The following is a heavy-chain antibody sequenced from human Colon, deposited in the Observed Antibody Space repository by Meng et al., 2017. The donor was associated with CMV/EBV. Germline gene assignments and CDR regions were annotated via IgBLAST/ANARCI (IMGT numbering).Heavy chain of an antibody. CDR3: AHKSLPAAFFDY. CDR2: IYWDDDK. CDR1: GFSLNTYEVG. J-gene: IGHJ4*02. D-gene: IGHD2-2*01. V-gene: IGHV2-5*02. Sequence: QIILKESCPTLVQPPQALTLACTFSGFSLNTYEVGVGWFRQPPGKAPEWLALIYWDDDKRYRSSLGNRLTLTHDASKNQVVLTMTDMDPVDTATYYCAHKSLPAAFFDYWSQGTLVTVSS.